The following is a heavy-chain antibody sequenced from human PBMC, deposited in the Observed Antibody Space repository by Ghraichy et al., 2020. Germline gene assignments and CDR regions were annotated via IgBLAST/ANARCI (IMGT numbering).Heavy chain of an antibody. V-gene: IGHV3-43*02. CDR2: ISGDGGST. CDR1: GFTFDDYA. CDR3: AKDILGFGVVDT. D-gene: IGHD3-3*01. J-gene: IGHJ1*01. Sequence: GVLNISCAASGFTFDDYAMHWIRQAPGKGLELVSLISGDGGSTYYADSVKGRFTISRDNSKNSLYLQMNSLRTEDTALYYCAKDILGFGVVDTWGQGTLVTVSS.